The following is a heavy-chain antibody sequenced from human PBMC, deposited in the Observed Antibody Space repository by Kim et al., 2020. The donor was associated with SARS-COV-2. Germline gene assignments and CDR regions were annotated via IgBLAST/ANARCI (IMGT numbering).Heavy chain of an antibody. V-gene: IGHV4-4*07. D-gene: IGHD3-10*01. Sequence: SETLSLTCTVSGGSISSYYWSWIRQPAGKGLEWIGRIYTSGSTNYNPSLKSRVTMSVDTSKNQFSLKLSSVTAADTAVYYCAATMVRGVIIPGEDYWGQGTLVTVSS. CDR1: GGSISSYY. J-gene: IGHJ4*02. CDR3: AATMVRGVIIPGEDY. CDR2: IYTSGST.